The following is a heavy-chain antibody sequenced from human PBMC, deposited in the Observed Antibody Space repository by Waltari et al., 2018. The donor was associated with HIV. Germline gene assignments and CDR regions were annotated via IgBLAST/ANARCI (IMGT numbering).Heavy chain of an antibody. CDR1: GFTFSSYW. J-gene: IGHJ6*02. CDR2: INSDGSST. Sequence: EVQLVESGGGLVQPGGSLRLSCAASGFTFSSYWITWVRQAPGKELVWFSRINSDGSSTSYADSVKGRFTISRDNAKNTLYLQMNSLRAEDTAVYYCASGYSSSWRSDYYYYGMDVWGQGTTVTVSS. V-gene: IGHV3-74*01. D-gene: IGHD6-13*01. CDR3: ASGYSSSWRSDYYYYGMDV.